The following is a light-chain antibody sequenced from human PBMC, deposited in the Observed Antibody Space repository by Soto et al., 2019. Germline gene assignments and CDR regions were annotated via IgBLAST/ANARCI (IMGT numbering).Light chain of an antibody. Sequence: QSALTQPASVSGSPGQSITISCTGTSSDVGGYNYVSWYQQHPGKAPKLLICDVTNRPSGVSNRFSGSKSGNTASLTSSGLQIEHEADYYCSSFASSIPLVFGGGTKLTVL. CDR2: DVT. J-gene: IGLJ2*01. CDR3: SSFASSIPLV. V-gene: IGLV2-14*03. CDR1: SSDVGGYNY.